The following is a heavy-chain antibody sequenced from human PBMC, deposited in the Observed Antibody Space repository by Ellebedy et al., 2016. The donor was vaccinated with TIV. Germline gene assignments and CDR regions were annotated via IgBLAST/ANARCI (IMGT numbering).Heavy chain of an antibody. CDR1: GYTFTSYY. Sequence: ASVKVSCXASGYTFTSYYMHWVRQAPGQGLEWMGIINPSGGSTSYAQKFQGRVTMTRDTSTSTVYMELSSLRSEDTAVYYCARSLHIAAAGTHFDYWGQGTLVTVSS. D-gene: IGHD6-13*01. CDR3: ARSLHIAAAGTHFDY. V-gene: IGHV1-46*01. CDR2: INPSGGST. J-gene: IGHJ4*02.